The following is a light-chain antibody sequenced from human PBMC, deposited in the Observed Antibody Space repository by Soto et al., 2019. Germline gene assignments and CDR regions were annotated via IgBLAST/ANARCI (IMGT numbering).Light chain of an antibody. CDR2: AAS. CDR1: QGISSY. J-gene: IGKJ5*01. Sequence: DIQLTQSPSFLSASVGDRVTITCRASQGISSYLAWYQQKPGKAPKLLIYAASTLQSGVPSRFSGSGSGTEFTLTISSLQPEDFATYYCQQYDKSPPISFGQGTRLEIK. CDR3: QQYDKSPPIS. V-gene: IGKV1-9*01.